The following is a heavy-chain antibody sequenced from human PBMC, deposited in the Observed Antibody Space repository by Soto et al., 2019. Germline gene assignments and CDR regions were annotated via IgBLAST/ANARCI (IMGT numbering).Heavy chain of an antibody. CDR1: GGTFSSYP. V-gene: IGHV1-69*06. CDR3: ARRDSHGNFRYCDN. Sequence: QVQLVQSGAEVKKPGSSVKVSCKASGGTFSSYPMSWVRQAPGQGLEWMGGTNGNLGTGNYAQKFRGRLTITTDISTTTAYMELSSLTSEDTAVYYCARRDSHGNFRYCDNWGQGTLVTVSS. D-gene: IGHD4-17*01. J-gene: IGHJ4*02. CDR2: TNGNLGTG.